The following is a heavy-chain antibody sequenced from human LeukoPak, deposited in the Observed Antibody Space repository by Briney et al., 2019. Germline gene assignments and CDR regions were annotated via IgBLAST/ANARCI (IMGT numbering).Heavy chain of an antibody. J-gene: IGHJ4*02. CDR1: GFTISSYA. D-gene: IGHD3-9*01. CDR2: ISYDGSNK. Sequence: PGGSLRLSCTASGFTISSYAMHWVRQAPGKGPEWVAVISYDGSNKYYADSVKGRFTISRDNSKNTLYLQMNSLRAEDTAVYYCASLYDILTGYYLDYWGQGILVTVSS. CDR3: ASLYDILTGYYLDY. V-gene: IGHV3-30*04.